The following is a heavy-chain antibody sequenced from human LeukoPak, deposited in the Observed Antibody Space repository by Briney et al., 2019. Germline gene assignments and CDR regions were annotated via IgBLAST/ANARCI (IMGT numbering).Heavy chain of an antibody. CDR3: ARWRLAYTIDY. J-gene: IGHJ4*02. CDR1: GFTFSTYW. CDR2: INPGGSAK. V-gene: IGHV3-7*01. D-gene: IGHD2-21*01. Sequence: GGALRLSCAASGFTFSTYWMAWLRQAPGEGLEWVANINPGGSAKYYVDSVKGRFTISRDDAKTSLYLQMDSLRAEDTAVYSCARWRLAYTIDYWGQGTLVTVSS.